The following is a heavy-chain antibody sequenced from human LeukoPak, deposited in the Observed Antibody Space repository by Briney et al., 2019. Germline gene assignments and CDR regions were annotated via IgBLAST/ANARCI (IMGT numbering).Heavy chain of an antibody. V-gene: IGHV4-39*01. CDR2: IYYSGST. CDR1: GGSISSYY. D-gene: IGHD2-2*01. CDR3: ARRVVVVPAAKIPYYYYYMDV. J-gene: IGHJ6*03. Sequence: SETLSLTCTVSGGSISSYYWGWIRQPPGKGLEWIGSIYYSGSTYYNPSLKSRVTISVDTSKNQFSLKLSSVTAADTAVYYCARRVVVVPAAKIPYYYYYMDVWGKGATVTVSS.